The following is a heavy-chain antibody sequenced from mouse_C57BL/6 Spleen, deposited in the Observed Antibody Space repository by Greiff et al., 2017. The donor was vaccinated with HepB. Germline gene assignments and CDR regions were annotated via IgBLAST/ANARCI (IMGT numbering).Heavy chain of an antibody. CDR1: GYSITSGYY. CDR3: ARGRITTVVATEYFDV. V-gene: IGHV3-6*01. CDR2: ISYDGSN. J-gene: IGHJ1*03. D-gene: IGHD1-1*01. Sequence: VQLQQSGPGLVKPSQSLSLTCSVTGYSITSGYYWNWIRQFPGNKLEWMGYISYDGSNNYNPSLKNRISITRDTSKNQFFLKLNSVTTEDTATYYCARGRITTVVATEYFDVWGTGTTVTVSS.